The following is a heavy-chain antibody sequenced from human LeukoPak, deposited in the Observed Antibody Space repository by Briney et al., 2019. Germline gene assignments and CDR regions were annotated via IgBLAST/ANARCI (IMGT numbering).Heavy chain of an antibody. D-gene: IGHD5-24*01. CDR3: TRDLRDGYSSFDY. CDR2: IIPIFGTA. Sequence: SVKVSCKASGGTFSSYTISWVRQAPGQGLEWMGRIIPIFGTANYAQKFQGRVTITTDESTSTAYMELSSLRSEDTAVYYCTRDLRDGYSSFDYWGQGTLVTVSS. V-gene: IGHV1-69*05. CDR1: GGTFSSYT. J-gene: IGHJ4*02.